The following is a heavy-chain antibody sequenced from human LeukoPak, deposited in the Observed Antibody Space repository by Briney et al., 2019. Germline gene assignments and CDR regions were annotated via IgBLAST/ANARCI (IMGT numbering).Heavy chain of an antibody. CDR1: GDSISRSNYF. Sequence: SETLSLACIVSGDSISRSNYFWGWIRQPPGKGLEWIGSIYYNGITYSNPSLKSRVTMSVDTSKNQFSLKLTSVTAADTAVYYCARSYRGGYSPWGQGALVTVSS. J-gene: IGHJ5*02. D-gene: IGHD1-26*01. CDR2: IYYNGIT. CDR3: ARSYRGGYSP. V-gene: IGHV4-39*07.